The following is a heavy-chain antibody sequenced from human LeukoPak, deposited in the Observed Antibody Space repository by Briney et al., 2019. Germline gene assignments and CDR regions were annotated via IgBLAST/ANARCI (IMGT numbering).Heavy chain of an antibody. V-gene: IGHV4-34*01. CDR2: INHSGST. Sequence: RASETLSLTCAVYGGSFSGYYWSWIRQPPGKGLEWIGEINHSGSTNYNPSLKSRVTISVDTSKNQFSLRLSSVTAADTAVYYCARVSCLSSTSCQKFDYWGQGTLVTVSS. D-gene: IGHD2-2*01. J-gene: IGHJ4*02. CDR3: ARVSCLSSTSCQKFDY. CDR1: GGSFSGYY.